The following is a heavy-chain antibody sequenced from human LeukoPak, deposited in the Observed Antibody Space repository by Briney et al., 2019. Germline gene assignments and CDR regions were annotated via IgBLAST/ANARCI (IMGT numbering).Heavy chain of an antibody. CDR1: GYSIGSGYY. D-gene: IGHD5-18*01. CDR2: IYHNGNT. Sequence: SETLSLTCAVSGYSIGSGYYGGWIRLPPGKGGWCIGTIYHNGNTYYNPSLKSRVTISVDTSKNQFSLKLSSATAADTAVYYCARVRYNYGDSDYWGQGTLVTVSS. J-gene: IGHJ4*02. CDR3: ARVRYNYGDSDY. V-gene: IGHV4-38-2*01.